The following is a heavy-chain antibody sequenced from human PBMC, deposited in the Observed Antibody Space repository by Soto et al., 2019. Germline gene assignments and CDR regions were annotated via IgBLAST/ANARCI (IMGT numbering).Heavy chain of an antibody. CDR3: ATNLGYCSGGSCYSLHYYYGMDV. CDR2: IIPIFGTA. Sequence: ASVKVSCKASGGTFSSYAISWVRQAPGQGLEWMGGIIPIFGTANYAQKFQGRVTITADESTSTAYMELSSLRSEDTAVYYCATNLGYCSGGSCYSLHYYYGMDVWGQGTTVTVSS. CDR1: GGTFSSYA. D-gene: IGHD2-15*01. V-gene: IGHV1-69*13. J-gene: IGHJ6*02.